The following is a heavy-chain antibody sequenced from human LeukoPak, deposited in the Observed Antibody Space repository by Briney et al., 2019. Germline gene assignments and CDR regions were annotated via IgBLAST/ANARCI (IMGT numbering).Heavy chain of an antibody. J-gene: IGHJ6*02. D-gene: IGHD1-7*01. Sequence: SQTLSLTCAISGDSVSRNSAAWNWIRQSPSRGLEWLGRTYYRSKWYNDYAVSVKSRITINPDTSKNQFSLQLNSVTPEDTAVYYCARDRELELPDYYYGMDVWGQGTTVTVSS. V-gene: IGHV6-1*01. CDR1: GDSVSRNSAA. CDR3: ARDRELELPDYYYGMDV. CDR2: TYYRSKWYN.